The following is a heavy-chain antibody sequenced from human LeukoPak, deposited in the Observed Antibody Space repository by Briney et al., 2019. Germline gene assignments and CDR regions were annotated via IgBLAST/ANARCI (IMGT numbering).Heavy chain of an antibody. J-gene: IGHJ4*02. CDR1: RFTFSSYG. CDR2: IWYDGSNK. D-gene: IGHD3-16*01. V-gene: IGHV3-33*01. Sequence: QPGRSLRLSCAASRFTFSSYGMHWVRQAPGKGLEWVAVIWYDGSNKYYADSVKGRFTISRDNSKNTLYLQMNSLRAEDTAVYYCARGGRGGYYFDYWGQGTLVTVSS. CDR3: ARGGRGGYYFDY.